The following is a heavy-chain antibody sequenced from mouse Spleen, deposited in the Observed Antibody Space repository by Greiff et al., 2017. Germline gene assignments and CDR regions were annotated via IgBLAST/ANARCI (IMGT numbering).Heavy chain of an antibody. Sequence: QVQLQQPGAELVKPGASVKLSCKASGYTFTNYWIHWVKQRPGRGLEWIGRIDPNSGGTKYNEKFKSKATLTVDNPSTTAYMQLSSLTSEDSAVYYCGRSPLYGNYERYFDVWGAGTTVTVSS. CDR1: GYTFTNYW. CDR2: IDPNSGGT. J-gene: IGHJ1*01. V-gene: IGHV1-72*01. CDR3: GRSPLYGNYERYFDV. D-gene: IGHD2-1*01.